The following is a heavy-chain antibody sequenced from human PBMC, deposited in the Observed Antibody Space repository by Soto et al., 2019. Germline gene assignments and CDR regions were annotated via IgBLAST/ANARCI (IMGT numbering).Heavy chain of an antibody. V-gene: IGHV1-46*01. CDR1: GYTFIHYY. CDR3: ARSLLQGDF. CDR2: INPNGGST. D-gene: IGHD2-21*01. J-gene: IGHJ4*02. Sequence: QVQLVQSGAEVKKPGASVKISCKASGYTFIHYYIHWVRQAPGQGLEWMAIINPNGGSTNYAQKFQGRVTVTSDSSTTTVSMELTSLESVDTAVYFCARSLLQGDFWGQGTLVTVSS.